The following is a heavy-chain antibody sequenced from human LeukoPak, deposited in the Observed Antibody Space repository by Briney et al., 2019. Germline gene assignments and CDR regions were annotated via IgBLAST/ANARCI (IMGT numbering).Heavy chain of an antibody. CDR2: IRSKANSYAT. Sequence: GGSLRLSCAASGFTFSGSAMHWVRQASGKGLEWVGRIRSKANSYATAYAASVKGRFTISRDDSKNTAYLQMNSLKTEDTAVYYCARDLDEWDIVVVPAAAHWGQGTMVTVSS. CDR1: GFTFSGSA. D-gene: IGHD2-2*01. J-gene: IGHJ3*01. CDR3: ARDLDEWDIVVVPAAAH. V-gene: IGHV3-73*01.